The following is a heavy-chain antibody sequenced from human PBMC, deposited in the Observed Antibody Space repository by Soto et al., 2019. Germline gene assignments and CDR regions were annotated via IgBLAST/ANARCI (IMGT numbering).Heavy chain of an antibody. D-gene: IGHD6-13*01. CDR3: ARGWYYYYGMDV. CDR1: GGSFSGYY. V-gene: IGHV4-34*01. J-gene: IGHJ6*02. Sequence: SETLSLTCAVYGGSFSGYYWSWIRQPPGKGLEWIGEINHSGSTNYNPSLKSRVTISVDTSKNQFSLKLSSVTAADTAVYYCARGWYYYYGMDVWGQGTTVTVSS. CDR2: INHSGST.